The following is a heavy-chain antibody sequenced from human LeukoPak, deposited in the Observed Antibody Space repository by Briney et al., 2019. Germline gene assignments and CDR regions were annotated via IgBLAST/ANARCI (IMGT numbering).Heavy chain of an antibody. D-gene: IGHD6-13*01. CDR2: INHSGST. CDR1: GGSFSGYY. J-gene: IGHJ6*02. Sequence: SETLSLTCAVYGGSFSGYYWSWIRQPPGKGLEWIGEINHSGSTNYNPSLKSRVTISVDTSKNQFSLKLSSVTAADTAVYYCARDRIGQYSSSWYRFYYGMDVWGQGTTVTVSS. V-gene: IGHV4-34*01. CDR3: ARDRIGQYSSSWYRFYYGMDV.